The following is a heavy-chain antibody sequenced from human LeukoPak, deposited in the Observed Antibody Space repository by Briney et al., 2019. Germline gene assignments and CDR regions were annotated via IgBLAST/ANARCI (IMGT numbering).Heavy chain of an antibody. CDR1: GFTFSSYG. D-gene: IGHD3-10*01. J-gene: IGHJ4*02. CDR2: ISYDGSNK. Sequence: GGSLRLSCAASGFTFSSYGMHWVRQAPGKGLEWVAVISYDGSNKYYADSVKGRFTISRDNSKNTLYLQMNSLRAEDTAVYYCARVLWFGELFDYWGQGTLVTVSS. V-gene: IGHV3-30*03. CDR3: ARVLWFGELFDY.